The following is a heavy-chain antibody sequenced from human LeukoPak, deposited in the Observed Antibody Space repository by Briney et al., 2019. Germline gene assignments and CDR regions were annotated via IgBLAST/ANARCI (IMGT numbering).Heavy chain of an antibody. V-gene: IGHV4-34*01. Sequence: PSETLSLTCAVYGGSFSGYYWSWIRQPPGKGLEWIGEINHSGSTNYNPSLKSRVTISVDTSKNQFSLKLSSVTAADTAVYYCARRWNSGSKHFDYWGQGTLVTVSS. CDR3: ARRWNSGSKHFDY. D-gene: IGHD1-26*01. J-gene: IGHJ4*02. CDR2: INHSGST. CDR1: GGSFSGYY.